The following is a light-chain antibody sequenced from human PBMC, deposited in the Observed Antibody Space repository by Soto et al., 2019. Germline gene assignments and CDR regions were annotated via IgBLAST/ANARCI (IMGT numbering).Light chain of an antibody. CDR2: GAS. CDR3: QQYGSSRGT. CDR1: RSLSSSY. Sequence: EIVLTQSPGTLSLSPGERATLSCRGSRSLSSSYLAWYQQKPGQAPRLLIHGASSRAAGIPDRFSGSGSGTDFTLTISTLEPEDFAVYYCQQYGSSRGTFGLGTTVEIK. J-gene: IGKJ1*01. V-gene: IGKV3-20*01.